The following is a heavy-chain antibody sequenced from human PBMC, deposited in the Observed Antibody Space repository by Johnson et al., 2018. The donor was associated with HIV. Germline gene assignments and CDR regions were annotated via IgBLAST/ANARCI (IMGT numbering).Heavy chain of an antibody. Sequence: VQLVESGGGLVQPGGSLRLSCVGSSNYKSWVRQAPGKGLEWVSVIYSGDSTYYADSVKGRFTISRDNSKNTLYLQMNSLRAEDTAVYYCARGYTIGAFDIWGQGTMVTVSS. D-gene: IGHD3-3*01. CDR3: ARGYTIGAFDI. J-gene: IGHJ3*02. V-gene: IGHV3-66*01. CDR1: SNY. CDR2: IYSGDST.